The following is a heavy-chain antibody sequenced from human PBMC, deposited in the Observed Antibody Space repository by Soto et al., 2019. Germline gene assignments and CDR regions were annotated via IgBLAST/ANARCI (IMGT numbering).Heavy chain of an antibody. CDR1: GDSVSSNSAA. Sequence: SQTLSLTCAISGDSVSSNSAAWNWIRQSPSRGLEWLGRTYYRSKWFNDHAISVKSRIAINPDTSKNHFSLMLTSVTAADTAVYYCARVGATVTSQALGFDHWGQGILVTVSS. V-gene: IGHV6-1*01. D-gene: IGHD4-17*01. CDR2: TYYRSKWFN. CDR3: ARVGATVTSQALGFDH. J-gene: IGHJ4*02.